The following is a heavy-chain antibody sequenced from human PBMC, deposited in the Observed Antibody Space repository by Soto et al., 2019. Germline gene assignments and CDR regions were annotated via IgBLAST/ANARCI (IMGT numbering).Heavy chain of an antibody. V-gene: IGHV4-31*03. CDR1: GGSISRGGYY. J-gene: IGHJ4*02. D-gene: IGHD3-22*01. Sequence: SETLSLTCTVSGGSISRGGYYLRWIRPHPGKGLEWIGYIYYSGSTYYNPSLKSRVTISVDTSKNQFSLKLSSVTAADTAVYYRARAGSYYDSSGYYYGFDYWGQGTLVTVSS. CDR3: ARAGSYYDSSGYYYGFDY. CDR2: IYYSGST.